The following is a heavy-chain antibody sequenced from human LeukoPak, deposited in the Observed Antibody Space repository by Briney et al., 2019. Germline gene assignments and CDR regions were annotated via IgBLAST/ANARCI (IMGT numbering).Heavy chain of an antibody. J-gene: IGHJ4*02. Sequence: PSETLSLTCAVYGGSFSGYYWSWIRQPPGKGLEWIGEINHSGSTNYNPSLKSRVTISVDTSKNQFSLKLSSVTAADTAVYYCARGLGTPPTPYYGSGIDYWGQGTLVTVSP. CDR3: ARGLGTPPTPYYGSGIDY. CDR2: INHSGST. V-gene: IGHV4-34*01. D-gene: IGHD3-10*01. CDR1: GGSFSGYY.